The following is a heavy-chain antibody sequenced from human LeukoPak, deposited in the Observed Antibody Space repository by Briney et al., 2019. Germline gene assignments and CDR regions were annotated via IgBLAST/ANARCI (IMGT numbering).Heavy chain of an antibody. V-gene: IGHV3-21*01. J-gene: IGHJ4*02. Sequence: GGSLRLSRAASGFTFSSYSMNWVRQAPGKGLEWVSSISSSSSYIYYADSVKGRFTISRDNAKNSLYLQMNSLRAEDTAVYYCGRDLKSGAGFDYWGQGTLVTVSS. CDR3: GRDLKSGAGFDY. D-gene: IGHD3-3*01. CDR1: GFTFSSYS. CDR2: ISSSSSYI.